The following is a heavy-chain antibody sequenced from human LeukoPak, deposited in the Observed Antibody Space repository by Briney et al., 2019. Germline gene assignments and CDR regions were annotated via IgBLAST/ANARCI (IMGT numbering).Heavy chain of an antibody. V-gene: IGHV4-39*07. D-gene: IGHD3-3*01. CDR2: IYHSGST. CDR1: GGSISSSSYY. Sequence: ASETLSLTCTVSGGSISSSSYYWGWIRQPPGKGLEWIGSIYHSGSTYYNPSLKSRVTISVDTSKNQFSLKLSSVTAADTAVYYCATGSGFGVVISNYFDYWGQGTLVTVSS. CDR3: ATGSGFGVVISNYFDY. J-gene: IGHJ4*02.